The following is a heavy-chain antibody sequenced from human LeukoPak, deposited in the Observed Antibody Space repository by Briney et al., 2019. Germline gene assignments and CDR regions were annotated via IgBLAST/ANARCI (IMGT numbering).Heavy chain of an antibody. J-gene: IGHJ3*02. V-gene: IGHV2-5*02. D-gene: IGHD2/OR15-2a*01. CDR2: IFWDDDK. CDR3: AHINFYDAFDI. Sequence: SGPTLVKPTQTLTLTCTFSEFSLNTSGLGVGWIRQPPGKALEWLALIFWDDDKRYSPSLKSRLTMTKDTSKNQVVLTITNMDPVDTATYYCAHINFYDAFDIWGQGTMVTVSS. CDR1: EFSLNTSGLG.